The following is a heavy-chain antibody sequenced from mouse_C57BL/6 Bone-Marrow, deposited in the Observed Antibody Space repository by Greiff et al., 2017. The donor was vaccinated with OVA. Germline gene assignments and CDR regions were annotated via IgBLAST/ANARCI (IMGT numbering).Heavy chain of an antibody. Sequence: QVQLQQPGAELVRPGTSVKLSCKASGYTFTSYWMHWVKQRPGQGLEWIGVIDPSDSYTNYNQKFKGKATLTVDTSSSTAYMQLSSLTSEDSAVYYCARSKLFDYWGQGTTLTVSS. CDR3: ARSKLFDY. J-gene: IGHJ2*01. CDR1: GYTFTSYW. CDR2: IDPSDSYT. V-gene: IGHV1-59*01.